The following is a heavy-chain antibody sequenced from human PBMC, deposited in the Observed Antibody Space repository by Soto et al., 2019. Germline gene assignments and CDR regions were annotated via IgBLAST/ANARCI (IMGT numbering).Heavy chain of an antibody. D-gene: IGHD6-6*01. Sequence: QVQLQESGPGLVKPSETLSLTCTVSGGSISSYYWSWIRQPPGRGLEWIGSIFYSGNTDYNPSLKSRVNISLDTSKNQFSLRLSSVTAADTAVYYCARDRSYSTSRYDAFDIWGQGTMVTVSS. CDR3: ARDRSYSTSRYDAFDI. CDR1: GGSISSYY. V-gene: IGHV4-59*01. J-gene: IGHJ3*02. CDR2: IFYSGNT.